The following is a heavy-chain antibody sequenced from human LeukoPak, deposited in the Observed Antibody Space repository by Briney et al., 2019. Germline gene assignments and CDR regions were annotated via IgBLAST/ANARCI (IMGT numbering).Heavy chain of an antibody. J-gene: IGHJ4*02. CDR2: INPDSGAT. Sequence: ASVKVSCKASGYTFAGYYMHWVRQAPGQGLEWMGWINPDSGATNYAQNFQGRVTMTRDTSISTAYMELSSLRSDDTAVYYCARVDTAMVIKTDCWGQGTLVTVSS. CDR1: GYTFAGYY. V-gene: IGHV1-2*02. CDR3: ARVDTAMVIKTDC. D-gene: IGHD5-18*01.